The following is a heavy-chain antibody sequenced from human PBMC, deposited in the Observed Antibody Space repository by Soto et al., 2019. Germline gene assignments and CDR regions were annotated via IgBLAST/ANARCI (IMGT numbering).Heavy chain of an antibody. D-gene: IGHD6-6*01. J-gene: IGHJ3*02. CDR3: ATSRPSDSYDYEM. CDR1: GFTFSTYA. Sequence: EVQLLESGGGLVQPGGSLRLSCAASGFTFSTYAMTWVRQAPGKGLEWVSGITDSGGGTYYADSVKGRFAVSRDNSKSTLSLEMNSLRAEDTAVYFCATSRPSDSYDYEMWGQGTKVTVSS. V-gene: IGHV3-23*01. CDR2: ITDSGGGT.